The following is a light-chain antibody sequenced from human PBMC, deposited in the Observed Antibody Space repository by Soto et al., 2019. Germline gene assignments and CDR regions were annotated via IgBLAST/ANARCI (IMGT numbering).Light chain of an antibody. J-gene: IGKJ2*01. CDR3: QQYDTSLPMYT. Sequence: EIVLTQSPGTLSLSPGERATLSCRASQSVSSTYLAWYQQKPGQAPRLVIYAVSNRATGIPDRFSGSASGADFTLTISRLEPEDFAIYYCQQYDTSLPMYTFGQGTKLEIK. CDR1: QSVSSTY. V-gene: IGKV3-20*01. CDR2: AVS.